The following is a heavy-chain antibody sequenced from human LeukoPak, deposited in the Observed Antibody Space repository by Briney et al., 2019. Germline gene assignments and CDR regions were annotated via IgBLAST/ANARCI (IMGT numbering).Heavy chain of an antibody. CDR2: TYYRSKWYN. J-gene: IGHJ5*02. CDR3: ARGGQTAMVRSWFDP. Sequence: PSQTLSLTCAISGDSVSSNSAAWNCIRQSPSRGLEWLGRTYYRSKWYNDYAVSVKSRITISPDTSKNQFSLQLNSVTPEDTAVYYCARGGQTAMVRSWFDPWGQGTLVTVSS. V-gene: IGHV6-1*01. D-gene: IGHD5-18*01. CDR1: GDSVSSNSAA.